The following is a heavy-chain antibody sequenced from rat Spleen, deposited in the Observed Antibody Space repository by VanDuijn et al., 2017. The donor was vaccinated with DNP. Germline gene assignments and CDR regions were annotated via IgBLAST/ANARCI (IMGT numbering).Heavy chain of an antibody. CDR1: GFTFNDFY. CDR3: ARHPLYGGYMYFDS. D-gene: IGHD1-11*01. V-gene: IGHV5-22*01. CDR2: IRYAGDNK. J-gene: IGHJ2*01. Sequence: EVQLVKSGGGLVQPGRSLKLSCVASGFTFNDFYMAWVRQTPQKGLEWVASIRYAGDNKEYGDSGKGRFTISRDNGKNTLYLQMDSLQSEDTATYYCARHPLYGGYMYFDSWGQGVMVTVSS.